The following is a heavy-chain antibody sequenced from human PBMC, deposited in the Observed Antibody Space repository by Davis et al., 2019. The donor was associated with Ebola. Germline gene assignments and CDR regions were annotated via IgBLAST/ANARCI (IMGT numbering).Heavy chain of an antibody. CDR2: INHSGST. J-gene: IGHJ6*02. CDR3: ARGGIQLWLMDYYYYGMDV. D-gene: IGHD5-18*01. CDR1: GGSISSYY. V-gene: IGHV4-34*01. Sequence: SETLSLTCTVPGGSISSYYWSWIRQPPGKGLEWIGEINHSGSTNYNPSLKSRVTISVDTSKNQFSLKLSSVTAADTAVYYCARGGIQLWLMDYYYYGMDVWGQGTTVTVSS.